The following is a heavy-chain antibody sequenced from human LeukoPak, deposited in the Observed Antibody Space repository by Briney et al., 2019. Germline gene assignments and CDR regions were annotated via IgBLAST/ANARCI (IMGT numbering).Heavy chain of an antibody. V-gene: IGHV3-33*03. CDR2: IWYDGSNK. J-gene: IGHJ4*02. CDR3: ATLVFDSSGYSYFDY. D-gene: IGHD3-22*01. CDR1: GFTFSSYG. Sequence: GRSLRLSCAASGFTFSSYGMHWVRQAPGKGLEWVAVIWYDGSNKYYADSVKGRFTISRDNSRNTLYLQMNSLRVEDTAFYYCATLVFDSSGYSYFDYWGQGTLVTVSS.